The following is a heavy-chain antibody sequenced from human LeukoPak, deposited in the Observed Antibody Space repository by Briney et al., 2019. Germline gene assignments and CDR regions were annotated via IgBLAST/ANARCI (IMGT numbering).Heavy chain of an antibody. Sequence: PSETLSLTCTVSGGSISSYYWSWIRQPPGKGLEWIGYIYYSGSTNYNPSLKSRVTISVDTSKNQFSLKLSSVTAADTAVYYCARSGGQNYDFWSGSIDAFDIWGQGTMVTVSS. J-gene: IGHJ3*02. CDR3: ARSGGQNYDFWSGSIDAFDI. CDR1: GGSISSYY. V-gene: IGHV4-59*08. CDR2: IYYSGST. D-gene: IGHD3-3*01.